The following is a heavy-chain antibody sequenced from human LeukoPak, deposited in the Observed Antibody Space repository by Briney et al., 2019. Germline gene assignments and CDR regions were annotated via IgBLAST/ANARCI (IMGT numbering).Heavy chain of an antibody. CDR2: ISYDGSNK. V-gene: IGHV3-30-3*01. D-gene: IGHD3-10*01. CDR1: GFTFSSYA. Sequence: GGSLRLSCAASGFTFSSYAMHWVRQAPGKGLEWVAVISYDGSNKYYADSVKGRFTISRDNSKNTLYLQMNSLRAEDTAVYYCAKDLKLWFGELTPDYWGQGTLVTVSS. CDR3: AKDLKLWFGELTPDY. J-gene: IGHJ4*02.